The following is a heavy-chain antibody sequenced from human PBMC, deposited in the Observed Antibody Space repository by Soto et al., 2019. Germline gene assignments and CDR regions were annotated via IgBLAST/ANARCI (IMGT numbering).Heavy chain of an antibody. V-gene: IGHV1-69*13. CDR1: GGTFSSYA. CDR3: AGDYYDSSGPSF. D-gene: IGHD3-22*01. Sequence: ASVKVSCKASGGTFSSYAISWVRQAPGQGLEWMGGIIPIFGTANYAQKFQGRVTITADESTSTAYMELSSLRSEDTAVYYRAGDYYDSSGPSFWGQGTLVTVSS. CDR2: IIPIFGTA. J-gene: IGHJ4*02.